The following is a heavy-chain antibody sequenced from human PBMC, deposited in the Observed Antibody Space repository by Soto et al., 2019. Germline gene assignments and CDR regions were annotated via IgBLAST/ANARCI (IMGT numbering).Heavy chain of an antibody. CDR2: INAYNGNT. CDR1: GYTFTSYG. V-gene: IGHV1-18*01. Sequence: QVQLVQSGAAVKKPGASVKVSCKASGYTFTSYGISWVRQAPGQGFEWMGWINAYNGNTNYAQKLQGRGTMTTDTSKSTASMELRSLRSDDTAVFYCARAPVAGTYFDYWGQGTMVTVSS. J-gene: IGHJ4*02. D-gene: IGHD6-19*01. CDR3: ARAPVAGTYFDY.